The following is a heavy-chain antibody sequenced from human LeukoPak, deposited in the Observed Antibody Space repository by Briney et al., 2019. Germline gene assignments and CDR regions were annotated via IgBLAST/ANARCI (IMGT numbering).Heavy chain of an antibody. CDR1: GYTFTSYD. CDR2: MNPNSGNT. J-gene: IGHJ4*02. D-gene: IGHD3-10*01. V-gene: IGHV1-8*03. Sequence: ASVKVSCKASGYTFTSYDINWVRQATGQGLEWMGWMNPNSGNTGYAQKFQGRVTITRNTSISTAYMELSSLRSEDTAVYYCATTSRGIKRSGFDYWGQGTLVTVSS. CDR3: ATTSRGIKRSGFDY.